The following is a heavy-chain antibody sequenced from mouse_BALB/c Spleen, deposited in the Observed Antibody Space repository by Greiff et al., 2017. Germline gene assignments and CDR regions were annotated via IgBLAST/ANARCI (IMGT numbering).Heavy chain of an antibody. D-gene: IGHD2-14*01. Sequence: FPGNKLEYIGNTFYSGITYYNPSLESRTYITRDTSKNQFSLKLSSVTTEDTATYYCARESPYRYAGYFDYWGQGTTLTVSS. V-gene: IGHV3-3*02. CDR2: TFYSGIT. CDR3: ARESPYRYAGYFDY. J-gene: IGHJ2*01.